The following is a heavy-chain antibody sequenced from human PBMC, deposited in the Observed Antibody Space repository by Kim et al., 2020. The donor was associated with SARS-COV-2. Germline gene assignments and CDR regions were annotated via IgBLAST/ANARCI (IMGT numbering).Heavy chain of an antibody. CDR3: AKDPITMVRGAFDY. D-gene: IGHD3-10*01. Sequence: DSVKGRFTISRDNSKNTLYLQMNSLRAEDTAVYYCAKDPITMVRGAFDYWGQGTLVTVSS. V-gene: IGHV3-23*01. J-gene: IGHJ4*02.